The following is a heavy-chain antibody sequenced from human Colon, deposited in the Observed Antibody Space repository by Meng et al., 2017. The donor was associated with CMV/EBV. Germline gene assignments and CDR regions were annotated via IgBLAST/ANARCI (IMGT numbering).Heavy chain of an antibody. V-gene: IGHV3-23*01. J-gene: IGHJ4*02. CDR1: GFSFSSYD. D-gene: IGHD6-25*01. Sequence: GESLKISCAASGFSFSSYDMSWARQAPGKGLEWVSTISGSGGSTYYADSVKGRFTISRDNSKNTLYLKMNSLTAEDTALYYCDGSDFWGQGTLVTVSS. CDR2: ISGSGGST. CDR3: DGSDF.